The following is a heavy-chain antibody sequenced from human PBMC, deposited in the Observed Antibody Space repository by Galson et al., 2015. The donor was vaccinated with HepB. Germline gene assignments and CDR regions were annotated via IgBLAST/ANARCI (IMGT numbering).Heavy chain of an antibody. Sequence: SLRLSCAASGFTFSGSAMHWVRQASGKGLEWVGRIRSKANSYATAYAASVKGRFTISRDDSKNTAYLQMNSLKTEDTAVYYCTRHSDYYDSSGYSSGYYYMDVWGKGTTVTVSS. CDR2: IRSKANSYAT. D-gene: IGHD3-22*01. V-gene: IGHV3-73*01. J-gene: IGHJ6*03. CDR3: TRHSDYYDSSGYSSGYYYMDV. CDR1: GFTFSGSA.